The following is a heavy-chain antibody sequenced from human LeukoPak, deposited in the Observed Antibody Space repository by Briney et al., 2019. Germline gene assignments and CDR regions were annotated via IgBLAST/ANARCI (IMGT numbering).Heavy chain of an antibody. V-gene: IGHV3-30*18. CDR1: GFTFSSYG. J-gene: IGHJ4*02. D-gene: IGHD3-22*01. Sequence: PGGSLRLSCAASGFTFSSYGMHWVRQAPGKGLEWVAVISYDGSNKYYADSVKGRFTISRDNSKNTLYLQMNSLRAEDTAVYYCAKDGPDSSGYCFDYWGQGTLVTVSS. CDR3: AKDGPDSSGYCFDY. CDR2: ISYDGSNK.